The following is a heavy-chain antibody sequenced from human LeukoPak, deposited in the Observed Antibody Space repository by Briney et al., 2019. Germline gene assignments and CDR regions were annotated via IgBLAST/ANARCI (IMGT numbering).Heavy chain of an antibody. V-gene: IGHV3-9*01. D-gene: IGHD6-13*01. CDR2: ISCNSGSI. CDR3: AKDINSGIAAPFDY. J-gene: IGHJ4*02. Sequence: GRSLRLSCAASGLTFDDYAMNWVRQAPGMGLEWVSGISCNSGSIGYGASVKGRFPISGDNAKNSLYLQMNSLRAEDTALYYCAKDINSGIAAPFDYWGQGTLVTVSS. CDR1: GLTFDDYA.